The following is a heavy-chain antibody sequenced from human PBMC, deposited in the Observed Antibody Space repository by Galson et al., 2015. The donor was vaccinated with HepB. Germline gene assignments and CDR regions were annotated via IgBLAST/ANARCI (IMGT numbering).Heavy chain of an antibody. D-gene: IGHD6-19*01. J-gene: IGHJ4*02. CDR1: GYSFTSYW. CDR3: ARPKYSSGWYYYFDY. CDR2: IYPGDSDT. V-gene: IGHV5-51*01. Sequence: QSGAEVKKPGESLKISCKGSGYSFTSYWIGWVRQMPGKGLEWMGIIYPGDSDTRYSPSFQGQVTISADKSISTAYLQWSSLKASDTAMYYCARPKYSSGWYYYFDYWGQGTLVTVSS.